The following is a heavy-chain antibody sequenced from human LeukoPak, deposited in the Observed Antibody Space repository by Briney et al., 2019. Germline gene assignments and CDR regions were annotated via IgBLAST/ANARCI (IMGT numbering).Heavy chain of an antibody. CDR1: GFTFSSFA. J-gene: IGHJ4*02. CDR3: AKDSRLSYFDY. Sequence: PGGSLRLSCAASGFTFSSFALHWVRQAPGKGLEWVAVISFDGSNKYYADSVKGRFTISRDNSKNTLYLQMSSLRAEDTAVYYCAKDSRLSYFDYWGQGTLVTVSS. D-gene: IGHD3-16*01. CDR2: ISFDGSNK. V-gene: IGHV3-30-3*01.